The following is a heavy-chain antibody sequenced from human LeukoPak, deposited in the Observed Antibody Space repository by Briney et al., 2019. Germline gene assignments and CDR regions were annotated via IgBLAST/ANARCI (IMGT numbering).Heavy chain of an antibody. D-gene: IGHD3-10*01. V-gene: IGHV1-46*01. CDR1: GYTFTSYY. CDR3: ARGHVARGDRLFSD. Sequence: GESLKISCKGSGYTFTSYYLHWVRQAPGQGLEWMGIINPSDGRTSHAQKFQGRVTMNRDVSTSTVYMELSGLRSEDTAVYYCARGHVARGDRLFSDWGQGTLVTVSS. CDR2: INPSDGRT. J-gene: IGHJ4*02.